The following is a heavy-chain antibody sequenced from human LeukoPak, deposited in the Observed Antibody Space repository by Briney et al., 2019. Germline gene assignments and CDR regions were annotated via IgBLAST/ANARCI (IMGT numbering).Heavy chain of an antibody. Sequence: QAGGSLRLSCAASGFTFSSYAMTWVRQAPGKGLVWVSGISGGGGNTYYADTVKGRFTISRDNSKNTLYLQMNTLRAEDTAVYYCAKDLQLIMLGYFDYWGQGTLVTVSS. CDR3: AKDLQLIMLGYFDY. V-gene: IGHV3-23*01. CDR2: ISGGGGNT. J-gene: IGHJ4*02. D-gene: IGHD2-8*01. CDR1: GFTFSSYA.